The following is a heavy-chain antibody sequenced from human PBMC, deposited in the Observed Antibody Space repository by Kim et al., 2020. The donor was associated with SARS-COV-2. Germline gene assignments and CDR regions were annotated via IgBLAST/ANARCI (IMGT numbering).Heavy chain of an antibody. Sequence: SYTTYSPSFQGHVTISADMSISTAYLQWSSLKASDTAMYYCASRTTGEDYWGQGTLVTVSS. CDR3: ASRTTGEDY. D-gene: IGHD4-17*01. CDR2: SYT. V-gene: IGHV5-10-1*01. J-gene: IGHJ4*02.